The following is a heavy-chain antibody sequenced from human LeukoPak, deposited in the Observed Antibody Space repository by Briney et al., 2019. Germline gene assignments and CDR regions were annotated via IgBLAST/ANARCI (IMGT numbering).Heavy chain of an antibody. CDR3: ARYSNYYDYYYLDV. J-gene: IGHJ6*03. CDR2: INSDGSST. D-gene: IGHD4-11*01. V-gene: IGHV3-74*01. CDR1: GFTFSSYW. Sequence: PVGSLRLSCAASGFTFSSYWMRWVRQAPGKGLVWVSRINSDGSSTSYADSVKGRFTISRDNAKNTLYLQMNSLRAEDTAVYYCARYSNYYDYYYLDVWGKGTTVTVSS.